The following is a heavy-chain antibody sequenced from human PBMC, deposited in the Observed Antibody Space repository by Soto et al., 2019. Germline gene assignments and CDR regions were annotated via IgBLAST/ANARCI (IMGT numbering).Heavy chain of an antibody. CDR2: IYHSGST. CDR3: ARLVWSYGTWFDP. CDR1: GGSISSGGYS. Sequence: SETLSLTCAVSGGSISSGGYSWSWIRQPPGKGLEWIGYIYHSGSTYYNPSLKSRVTISVDTSKNQFSLKLSSVTAADSAVYYCARLVWSYGTWFDPWGQGTLVTVSS. D-gene: IGHD5-18*01. V-gene: IGHV4-30-2*01. J-gene: IGHJ5*02.